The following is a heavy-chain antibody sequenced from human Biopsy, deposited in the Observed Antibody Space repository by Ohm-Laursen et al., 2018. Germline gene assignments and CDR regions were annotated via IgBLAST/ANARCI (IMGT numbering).Heavy chain of an antibody. V-gene: IGHV4-34*01. CDR3: ARGEYYAYWSGARKLKYFDY. D-gene: IGHD3-3*01. CDR2: INHSGST. J-gene: IGHJ4*02. CDR1: GGSFSGTY. Sequence: SDTLSLTCAVSGGSFSGTYWSWIRQTPGQGLEWIGEINHSGSTKYNPSFESRVTISVDTSKTQFSLNLFSVTAAAAARYFCARGEYYAYWSGARKLKYFDYWGQGTLVIVSS.